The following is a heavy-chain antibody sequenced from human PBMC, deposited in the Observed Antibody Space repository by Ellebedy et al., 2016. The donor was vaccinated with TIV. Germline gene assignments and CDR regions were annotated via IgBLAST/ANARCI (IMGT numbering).Heavy chain of an antibody. Sequence: AASVKVSCKTSGYIFTTYAMHWVRQAPGQSLEWMGWIILGIGDTKYSQNFQGRLTITRDASASTVYMELSSLRSGDTAVYFWARGYSYEFDYWGQGTLVTVSS. V-gene: IGHV1-3*01. CDR3: ARGYSYEFDY. CDR1: GYIFTTYA. D-gene: IGHD5-18*01. J-gene: IGHJ4*02. CDR2: IILGIGDT.